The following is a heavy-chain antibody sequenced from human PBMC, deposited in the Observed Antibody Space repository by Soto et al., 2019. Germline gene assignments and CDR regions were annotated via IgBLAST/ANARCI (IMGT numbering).Heavy chain of an antibody. CDR3: AREIAASFDY. V-gene: IGHV3-30-3*01. CDR1: GFTFSSYA. CDR2: ISYDGSNK. D-gene: IGHD6-6*01. J-gene: IGHJ4*02. Sequence: GGALRLSCAASGFTFSSYAMHWVRQAPGKGLEWVAVISYDGSNKYYADSVKGRFTISRDNSKNTLYLQMNSLRAEDTAVYYCAREIAASFDYWGQGTLVTVSS.